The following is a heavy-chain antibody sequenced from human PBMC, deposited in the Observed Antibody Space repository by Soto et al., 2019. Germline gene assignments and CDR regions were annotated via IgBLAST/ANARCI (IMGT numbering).Heavy chain of an antibody. D-gene: IGHD4-17*01. CDR2: INHSGST. CDR3: ARDYGDYDRAFDI. J-gene: IGHJ3*02. V-gene: IGHV4-34*01. Sequence: SETLSLTCAVYGGSFSGYYWSWIRQPPGKGLEWIGEINHSGSTNYNPSLKSRVTISVDTSKNQFSLKLSSVTAADTAVYYCARDYGDYDRAFDIWGQGTMVTVSS. CDR1: GGSFSGYY.